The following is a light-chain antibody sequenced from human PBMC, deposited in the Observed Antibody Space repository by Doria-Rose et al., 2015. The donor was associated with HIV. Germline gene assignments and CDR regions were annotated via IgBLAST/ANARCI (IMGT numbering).Light chain of an antibody. CDR3: HQYGTSWT. V-gene: IGKV3-20*01. CDR2: DGS. CDR1: QSFSSTY. J-gene: IGKJ1*01. Sequence: TQSPGTLSLSPGERATLSCRASQSFSSTYLAWYQQKSGQAPSLLIYDGSARATGIPDRFSASGSGTDFTLTINRLEPEDFALYYCHQYGTSWTFGQGTKVDI.